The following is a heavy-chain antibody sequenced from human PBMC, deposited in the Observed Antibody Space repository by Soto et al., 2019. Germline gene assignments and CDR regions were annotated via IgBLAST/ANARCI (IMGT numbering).Heavy chain of an antibody. Sequence: QVTLKESGPVLVKPTETLTLTCSVSGFSLTNGRMGVSWIRQPPGKALEWLAHFFSDAERSYSTSMQSRLNMYKDSSGSQVVLNMTNMAPADTATYCCARMDGDYNYYGLDVWGHGVAVTVSS. V-gene: IGHV2-26*01. CDR2: FFSDAER. J-gene: IGHJ6*02. CDR1: GFSLTNGRMG. D-gene: IGHD4-17*01. CDR3: ARMDGDYNYYGLDV.